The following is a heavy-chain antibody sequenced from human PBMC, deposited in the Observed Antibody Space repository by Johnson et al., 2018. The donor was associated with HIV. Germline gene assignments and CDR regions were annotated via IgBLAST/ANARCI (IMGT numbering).Heavy chain of an antibody. CDR3: ATSYATGAFDI. V-gene: IGHV3-30*19. D-gene: IGHD3-16*01. CDR1: GFTFSSYG. Sequence: QVQLVESGGGVVQPGRSLRLSCAASGFTFSSYGMHWVRQAPGKGLEWVAVISNDGSNKYYADSVKGRFTISRDNAKNTLYLQMNSLRAEDTAVYYCATSYATGAFDIWGQGTMVTVSS. J-gene: IGHJ3*02. CDR2: ISNDGSNK.